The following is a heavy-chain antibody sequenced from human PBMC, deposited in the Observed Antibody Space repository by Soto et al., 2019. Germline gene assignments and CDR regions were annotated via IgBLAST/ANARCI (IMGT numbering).Heavy chain of an antibody. CDR3: ARDPGKGWGSLFVDKNYYYHGMDV. D-gene: IGHD3-16*01. CDR2: IMPMFGTA. V-gene: IGHV1-69*06. Sequence: QVQLVQSGAEVKKPGSSVKVSCKASGDTFSSYTISWVRQAPGQGLEWMGGIMPMFGTANYAQKFLGRVTITADKSTSTAYMQLSSLRSEDTAVYYCARDPGKGWGSLFVDKNYYYHGMDVWGQGTTVTVSS. J-gene: IGHJ6*02. CDR1: GDTFSSYT.